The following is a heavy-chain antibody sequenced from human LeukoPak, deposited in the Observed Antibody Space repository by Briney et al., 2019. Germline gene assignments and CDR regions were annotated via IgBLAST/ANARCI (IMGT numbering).Heavy chain of an antibody. J-gene: IGHJ4*02. CDR3: ARHYGSGSYSIDY. CDR2: IYYSGST. Sequence: SETLSLTCTVSGGSISSYYWSWIRQPPGKGLEWIGYIYYSGSTNYNPSLKSRVTISVDTSKNQFSLKLSSVTAADTAVYYCARHYGSGSYSIDYWGQGTLVTVSS. D-gene: IGHD3-10*01. CDR1: GGSISSYY. V-gene: IGHV4-59*01.